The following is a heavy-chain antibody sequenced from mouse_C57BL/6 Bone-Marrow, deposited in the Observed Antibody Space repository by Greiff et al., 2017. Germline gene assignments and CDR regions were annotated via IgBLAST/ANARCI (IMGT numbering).Heavy chain of an antibody. V-gene: IGHV1-82*01. CDR3: ARSLYYYGSSWFAY. CDR2: IYPGDGDT. J-gene: IGHJ3*01. CDR1: GYAFSSSW. D-gene: IGHD1-1*01. Sequence: QVQLQKSGPELVKPGASVKISCKASGYAFSSSWMNWVKQRPGKGLEWIGRIYPGDGDTNYNGKFKGKATLTADKSSSTAYMQLSSLTSEDSAVYFCARSLYYYGSSWFAYWGQGTLVTVSA.